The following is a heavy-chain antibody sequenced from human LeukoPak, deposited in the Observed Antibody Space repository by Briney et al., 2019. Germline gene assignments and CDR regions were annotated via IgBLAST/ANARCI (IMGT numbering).Heavy chain of an antibody. CDR3: GTWIQLWTPVGH. CDR2: INPNSGGT. J-gene: IGHJ4*02. V-gene: IGHV1-2*06. D-gene: IGHD5-18*01. Sequence: ASVKVSCKASGYTFTGYYMHWVRQAPGQGLEWMGRINPNSGGTNYAQKFQGRVTMTRDTSISTAYMELSRLRSDDTAVYYCGTWIQLWTPVGHWGQGTLVTVSS. CDR1: GYTFTGYY.